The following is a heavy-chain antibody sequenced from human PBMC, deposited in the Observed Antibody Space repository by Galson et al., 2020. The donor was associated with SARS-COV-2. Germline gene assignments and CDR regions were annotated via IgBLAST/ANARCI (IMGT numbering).Heavy chain of an antibody. D-gene: IGHD3-10*01. CDR1: GFTFSSYA. V-gene: IGHV3-23*01. J-gene: IGHJ4*02. CDR3: AKGPYSTYYYGSGSYSDY. Sequence: GGSLRLSCAASGFTFSSYAMSWVRQAPGKGLEWVSAISGSGGSTYYADSVTGRFTISRDNSKNTLYLQMNSLRAEDTAVYYCAKGPYSTYYYGSGSYSDYWGQGTLVTVSS. CDR2: ISGSGGST.